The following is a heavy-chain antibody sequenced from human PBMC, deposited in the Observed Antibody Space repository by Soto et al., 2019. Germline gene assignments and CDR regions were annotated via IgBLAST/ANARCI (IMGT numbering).Heavy chain of an antibody. V-gene: IGHV4-39*01. D-gene: IGHD3-10*01. CDR2: IYYSGTT. Sequence: QLQLQESGPGLVKPSETLSLTCTVSGGSISDSSYYWGWIRQPPGKGLEWIGSIYYSGTTYYNPSLKSRVTISVDTSKNQFSLKLSSVTAADTAVYYCARHSGSYSLDYWGQGTLVTVSS. J-gene: IGHJ4*02. CDR3: ARHSGSYSLDY. CDR1: GGSISDSSYY.